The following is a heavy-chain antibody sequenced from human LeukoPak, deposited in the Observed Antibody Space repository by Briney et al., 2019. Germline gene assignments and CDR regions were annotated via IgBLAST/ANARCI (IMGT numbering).Heavy chain of an antibody. CDR1: GGSISSYY. V-gene: IGHV4-59*08. D-gene: IGHD3-10*01. CDR2: IYYSGST. J-gene: IGHJ3*02. CDR3: ARHSRIYGSGSYYSAFDI. Sequence: SETLSLNCTVSGGSISSYYWSWIRQPPGKGLEWIGYIYYSGSTNYNPSLKSRVTISVDTSKNQFSLKLSSVTAADTAVYYCARHSRIYGSGSYYSAFDIWGQGTMVTVSS.